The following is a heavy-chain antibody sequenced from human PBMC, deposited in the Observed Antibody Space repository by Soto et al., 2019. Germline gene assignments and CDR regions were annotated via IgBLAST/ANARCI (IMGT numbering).Heavy chain of an antibody. CDR1: GFFFSSYT. CDR3: AKARDQQWVRLPFDY. J-gene: IGHJ4*02. D-gene: IGHD6-19*01. V-gene: IGHV3-23*01. CDR2: FSATSENT. Sequence: EVQLLESGGGLVQPGGSLRLSCVGSGFFFSSYTMTWVRQAPGKGLEWVSSFSATSENTYYADSVRGRFTISRDNSKNTLFLQMKSLTDEDTAMYYCAKARDQQWVRLPFDYWGQGILVIVSS.